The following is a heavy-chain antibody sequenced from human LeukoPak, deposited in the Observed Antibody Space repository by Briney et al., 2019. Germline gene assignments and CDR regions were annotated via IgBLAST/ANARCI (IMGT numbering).Heavy chain of an antibody. D-gene: IGHD4-23*01. CDR3: ARALGATVGP. CDR1: GFTFSSSW. CDR2: VSQDGSQK. V-gene: IGHV3-7*01. Sequence: GGSLRLSCVDSGFTFSSSWMSWVRQAPGKGLEWVANVSQDGSQKDYVDSVKGRFTISRDNAKNSLYLQMNSLRVEDTAVYYCARALGATVGPWGQGILVTVSS. J-gene: IGHJ5*02.